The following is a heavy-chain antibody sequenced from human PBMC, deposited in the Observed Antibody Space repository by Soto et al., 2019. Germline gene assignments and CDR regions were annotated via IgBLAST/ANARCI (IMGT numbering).Heavy chain of an antibody. Sequence: QVQLVQSETEVKKPGASVKVSCKASGYIFTNYDITWVRQAPGQGLEWMGWVSGYTGNTKYAQKFQDRVTMTTDTSTSTVYMELRSRRSDDTAVYYCARFGSAPYYYYGVDVWGQGTTVFVPS. CDR3: ARFGSAPYYYYGVDV. D-gene: IGHD3-10*01. V-gene: IGHV1-18*01. CDR1: GYIFTNYD. CDR2: VSGYTGNT. J-gene: IGHJ6*02.